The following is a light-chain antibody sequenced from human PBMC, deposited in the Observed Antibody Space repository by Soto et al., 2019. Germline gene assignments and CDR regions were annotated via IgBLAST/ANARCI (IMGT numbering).Light chain of an antibody. CDR1: QSISSW. CDR2: KAS. Sequence: DIQMTQSPSTLSASVGDRVTITCRASQSISSWVAWYQLKPGKAPKLLIYKASILEDGVPSRFSGSGSGTEFTLTISSLEPDDFATYYGQQYNSYSLTFGGGTKVEIK. CDR3: QQYNSYSLT. V-gene: IGKV1-5*03. J-gene: IGKJ4*01.